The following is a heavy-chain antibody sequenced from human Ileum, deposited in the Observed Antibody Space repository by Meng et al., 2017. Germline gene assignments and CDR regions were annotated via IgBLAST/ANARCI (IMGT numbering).Heavy chain of an antibody. D-gene: IGHD3-22*01. V-gene: IGHV4-34*01. CDR1: GGSVSGYY. CDR2: INHSGST. CDR3: ARGKEIVTMIVSHWDYFDY. Sequence: GSLRRWGAGMLKPSATPCLTCAGYGGSVSGYYWIWIRQPPGKGREGIGEINHSGSTNYNPSLKSRVTISVDTSKNQFSLKLSSVTAADTAVYYCARGKEIVTMIVSHWDYFDYWGQGTLVTVSS. J-gene: IGHJ4*02.